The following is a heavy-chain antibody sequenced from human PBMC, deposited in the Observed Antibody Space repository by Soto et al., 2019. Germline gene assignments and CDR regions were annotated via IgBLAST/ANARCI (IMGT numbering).Heavy chain of an antibody. Sequence: GGSLRLSWGAFGVTFGNHGVRWVRQAPGKGLEWVSTINTSGGSTYYADSVKGRFTISRDNSKNTLYLQMNSLRAEDTAVYYCAKDAPPLLCWGQGTLVTVSS. CDR1: GVTFGNHG. CDR2: INTSGGST. CDR3: AKDAPPLLC. V-gene: IGHV3-23*01. J-gene: IGHJ4*02. D-gene: IGHD2-2*01.